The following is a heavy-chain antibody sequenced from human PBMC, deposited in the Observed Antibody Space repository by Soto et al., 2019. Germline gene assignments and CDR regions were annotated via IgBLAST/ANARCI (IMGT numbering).Heavy chain of an antibody. CDR3: ARGDFLAALHGMDV. D-gene: IGHD6-6*01. J-gene: IGHJ6*02. CDR2: IYYSGST. Sequence: SETLSLTCTVSGGSISSSSYYWGWIRQPPGKGLEWIGSIYYSGSTYYNPSLKSRVTISVDTSKNQFSLKLSSVTAADTAVYYCARGDFLAALHGMDVWGQGTTVT. CDR1: GGSISSSSYY. V-gene: IGHV4-39*01.